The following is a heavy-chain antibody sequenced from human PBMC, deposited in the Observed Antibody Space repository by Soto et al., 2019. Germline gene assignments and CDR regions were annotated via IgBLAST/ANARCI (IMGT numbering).Heavy chain of an antibody. V-gene: IGHV4-4*02. Sequence: QVQLQESGPGLVKPSGTLSLTCAVSGTSISSSDWWNWFRQPPGKGLEWIGEISQSGNTNYNPSLMSRVTISVDKSKKYFSLKLDSVTAADTAVYYCAREVSGIQAFDYWGQGTLVTVSS. CDR3: AREVSGIQAFDY. J-gene: IGHJ4*02. D-gene: IGHD1-20*01. CDR2: ISQSGNT. CDR1: GTSISSSDW.